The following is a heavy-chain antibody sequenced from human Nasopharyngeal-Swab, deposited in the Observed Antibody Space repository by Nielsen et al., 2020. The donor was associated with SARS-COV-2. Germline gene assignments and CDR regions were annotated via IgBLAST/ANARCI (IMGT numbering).Heavy chain of an antibody. CDR2: ISYDGSNK. V-gene: IGHV3-30*18. Sequence: VRQAPGKGLEWVAVISYDGSNKYYADSVKGRFTISRDNSKNTLYLQMNSLRAEDTAVYYCAKLDMVRGVIITSYAFDIWGQGTMVNVSS. D-gene: IGHD3-10*01. CDR3: AKLDMVRGVIITSYAFDI. J-gene: IGHJ3*02.